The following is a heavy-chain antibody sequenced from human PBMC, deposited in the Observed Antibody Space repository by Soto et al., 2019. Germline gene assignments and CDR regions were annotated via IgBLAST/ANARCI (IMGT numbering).Heavy chain of an antibody. CDR1: GGSISSSNW. CDR2: IYHREST. CDR3: ARELPGASGSYFDY. Sequence: QVQLQESGPGLVKPSGTLSLTCAVSGGSISSSNWWSWVRQPPGKGLEWIGEIYHRESTNYTPSPKSRVTISLDKSKNQFSLKLSSVTAADTAVYYCARELPGASGSYFDYWGQGTLVTVSS. V-gene: IGHV4-4*02. J-gene: IGHJ4*02. D-gene: IGHD1-26*01.